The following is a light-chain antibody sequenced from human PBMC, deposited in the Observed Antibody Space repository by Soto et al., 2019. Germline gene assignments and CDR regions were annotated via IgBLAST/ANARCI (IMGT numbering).Light chain of an antibody. Sequence: LTQPASGAGLDVRAGTIISTRTSSDVGGYNLVPCYQQHSGKAPKLMIYEGSKRPSGVSNRFSGSKSGYSASLSISGLQAEDEADYYCCSYAGSSTYVVFGGGTQLTVL. J-gene: IGLJ2*01. CDR2: EGS. V-gene: IGLV2-23*01. CDR1: SSDVGGYNL. CDR3: CSYAGSSTYVV.